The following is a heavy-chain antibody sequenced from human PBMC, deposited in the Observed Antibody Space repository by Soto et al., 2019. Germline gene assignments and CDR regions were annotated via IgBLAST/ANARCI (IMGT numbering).Heavy chain of an antibody. V-gene: IGHV3-7*01. Sequence: PGGSLRLSCAASGFTFSSYSMNWVRQAPGKGLEWVSNIKSDGSEKYYADSVKGRFTISRDNAKNSLYLQMNSLRAEDTAVYYCARGYYDILTGWGSKNYMGVWGKGTTVTVSS. CDR1: GFTFSSYS. CDR3: ARGYYDILTGWGSKNYMGV. J-gene: IGHJ6*03. CDR2: IKSDGSEK. D-gene: IGHD3-9*01.